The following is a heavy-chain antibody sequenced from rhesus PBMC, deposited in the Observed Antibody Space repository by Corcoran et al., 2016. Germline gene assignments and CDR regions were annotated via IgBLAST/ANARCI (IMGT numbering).Heavy chain of an antibody. Sequence: EVQLVQSGAEMKKPGASVKISCKASGYTFTDYSLHWVRQAPEKGLEWMGRIDPEDGETIHAQKFQDRVTITADTSTDTAYMELSSLRSEDTAVYYCATRGGWTYFDYWGQGVLVTVSS. CDR3: ATRGGWTYFDY. D-gene: IGHD6-37*01. V-gene: IGHV1-111*02. CDR2: IDPEDGET. J-gene: IGHJ4*01. CDR1: GYTFTDYS.